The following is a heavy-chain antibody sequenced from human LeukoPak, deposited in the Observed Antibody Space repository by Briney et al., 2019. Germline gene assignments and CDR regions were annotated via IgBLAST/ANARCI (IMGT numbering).Heavy chain of an antibody. V-gene: IGHV3-21*01. CDR1: GFTFSSYS. CDR3: ARAKPLKYYFDY. J-gene: IGHJ4*02. CDR2: ISSSSSYI. Sequence: PGGSLRLSCAASGFTFSSYSMNGVRQAPGKGLEWVSSISSSSSYIYYADSVKGRFTISRDNAKNSLYLKMNSLRAEDTTVYYCARAKPLKYYFDYWGQGTLVIVSS.